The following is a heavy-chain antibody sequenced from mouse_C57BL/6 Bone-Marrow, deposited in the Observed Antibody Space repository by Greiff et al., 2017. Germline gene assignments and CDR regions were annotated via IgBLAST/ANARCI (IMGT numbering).Heavy chain of an antibody. J-gene: IGHJ1*03. CDR3: AGWLPLPGDV. CDR2: INPNNGGT. CDR1: GYTFTDYY. Sequence: VQLQQSGPELVKPGASVKISCKASGYTFTDYYMNWVKQSHGKSLEWIGDINPNNGGTSYNQKFKGKATLTVDKSSSTAYMELRSLTSEDSAVYYCAGWLPLPGDVWGTGTTVTVAS. D-gene: IGHD2-2*01. V-gene: IGHV1-26*01.